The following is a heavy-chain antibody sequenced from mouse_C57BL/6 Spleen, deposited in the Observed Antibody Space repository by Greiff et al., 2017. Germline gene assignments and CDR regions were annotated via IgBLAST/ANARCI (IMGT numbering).Heavy chain of an antibody. D-gene: IGHD3-2*02. CDR2: IHPNSGST. J-gene: IGHJ3*01. Sequence: QVQLQQPGAELVKPGASVKLSCKASGYTFTSYWMHWVKQRPGQGLEWIGMIHPNSGSTNYNEKFKSKATLTVDKSSSTAYMQLSSLTSEDSAVYYCARETAQTETWFAYWGQGTLVTVSA. V-gene: IGHV1-64*01. CDR3: ARETAQTETWFAY. CDR1: GYTFTSYW.